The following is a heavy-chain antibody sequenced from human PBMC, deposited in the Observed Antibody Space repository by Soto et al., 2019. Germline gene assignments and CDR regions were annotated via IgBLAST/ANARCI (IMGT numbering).Heavy chain of an antibody. CDR1: GGTFSSYA. D-gene: IGHD2-2*01. V-gene: IGHV1-69*13. CDR3: ARDRYCSSTSCYLYFDY. CDR2: IIPIFGTA. J-gene: IGHJ4*02. Sequence: SVKVSCKASGGTFSSYAISWVRQAPGQGLEWMGGIIPIFGTANYAQKFQGRVTITADESTSTAYMELSSLRSEDTAVYYCARDRYCSSTSCYLYFDYWGQGTLVTVSS.